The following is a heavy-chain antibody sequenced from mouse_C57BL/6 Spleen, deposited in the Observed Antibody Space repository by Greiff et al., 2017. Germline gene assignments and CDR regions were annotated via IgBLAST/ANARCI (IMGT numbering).Heavy chain of an antibody. D-gene: IGHD2-4*01. CDR3: ARGDYDYHYFDY. V-gene: IGHV1-81*01. J-gene: IGHJ2*01. Sequence: VQLQQSGAELARPGASVKLSCKASGYTFTSYGISWVKQRTGQGLEWIGEIYPRSGNTYYNEKFKGKATLTADKSSSTAYMELRSLTSEDSAVYFCARGDYDYHYFDYWGQGTTLTVSS. CDR2: IYPRSGNT. CDR1: GYTFTSYG.